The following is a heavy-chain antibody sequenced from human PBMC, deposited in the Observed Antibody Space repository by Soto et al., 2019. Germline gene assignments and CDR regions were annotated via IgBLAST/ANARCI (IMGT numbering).Heavy chain of an antibody. J-gene: IGHJ5*02. D-gene: IGHD3-10*01. CDR2: INSRGDDL. Sequence: EVHLVESGGGLVRPGGSLRLSCAASGFTFSTYSLTWVRQAPGEGLEWVSSINSRGDDLYYADSVKGRFTISRDNAKNSLYLLMNSLRTDDTAVYLCARGAQPSMVRSSGVAHWGQGAHVTVSS. CDR3: ARGAQPSMVRSSGVAH. CDR1: GFTFSTYS. V-gene: IGHV3-21*06.